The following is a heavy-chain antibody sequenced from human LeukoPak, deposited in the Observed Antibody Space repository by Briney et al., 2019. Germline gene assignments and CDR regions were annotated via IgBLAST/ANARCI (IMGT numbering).Heavy chain of an antibody. J-gene: IGHJ3*02. D-gene: IGHD3-16*01. CDR2: ISSSSYI. Sequence: GGSLRLSCAASGFTFSSYGMHWVRQAPGKGLEWVSSISSSSYIYYADSVKGRFTISRDNAKNSLYLQMNSLRAEDTAVYYCARDKGDGTFDIWGQGTMVTVSS. CDR3: ARDKGDGTFDI. V-gene: IGHV3-21*01. CDR1: GFTFSSYG.